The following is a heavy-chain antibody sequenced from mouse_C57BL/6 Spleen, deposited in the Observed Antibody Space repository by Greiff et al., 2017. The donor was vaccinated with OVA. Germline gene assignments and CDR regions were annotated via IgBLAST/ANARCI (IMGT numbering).Heavy chain of an antibody. CDR2: ISDGGSYT. J-gene: IGHJ2*01. D-gene: IGHD2-2*01. Sequence: EVQGVESGGGLVKPGGSLKLSCAASGFTFSSYAMSWVRQTPEKRLEWVATISDGGSYTYYPDNVKGRFTISRDNAKNNLYLQMSHLKSEDTAMYYCARDPGYDFDYWGQGTTLTVSS. V-gene: IGHV5-4*01. CDR1: GFTFSSYA. CDR3: ARDPGYDFDY.